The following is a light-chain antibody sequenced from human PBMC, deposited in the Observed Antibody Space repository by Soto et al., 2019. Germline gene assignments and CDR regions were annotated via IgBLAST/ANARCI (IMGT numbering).Light chain of an antibody. V-gene: IGLV2-8*01. CDR2: DVS. CDR1: SSDVGGHNY. J-gene: IGLJ3*02. CDR3: RSNAGHNNLV. Sequence: QSALTQSPSASGSPGQSVTISCTGTSSDVGGHNYVSWYQLHPGKATHLIIYDVSKRPSVVPDRFSGSKSGNTASLTVSGLQAEDEADYYGRSNAGHNNLVFGGGTKVTVL.